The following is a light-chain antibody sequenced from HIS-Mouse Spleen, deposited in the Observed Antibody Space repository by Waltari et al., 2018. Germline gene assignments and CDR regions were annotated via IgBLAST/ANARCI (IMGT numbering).Light chain of an antibody. J-gene: IGLJ1*01. V-gene: IGLV2-8*01. CDR2: EVR. CDR3: SSYAGSNNYV. CDR1: SSDVGGYNY. Sequence: QSALTQPPSASGSPGQSVTISCTGTSSDVGGYNYVSWYQQHPGKAPKLMMYEVRKRPSVVPDRFSGSKSGNTASLTVSGLQAEDEADYYCSSYAGSNNYVFGTGTKVTVL.